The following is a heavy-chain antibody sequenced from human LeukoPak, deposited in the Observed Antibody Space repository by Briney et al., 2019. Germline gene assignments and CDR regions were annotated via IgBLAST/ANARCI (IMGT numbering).Heavy chain of an antibody. D-gene: IGHD3-16*02. CDR1: GFTFSDYY. Sequence: KPGGSLRLSCAASGFTFSDYYMSWIRQPPGKGLEWIGEINHSGSTNYNPSLKSRVTISVDTSKNQFSLKLSSVTAADTAVYYCARGPYDYVWGSYREGIGYWGQGTLVTVSS. CDR3: ARGPYDYVWGSYREGIGY. V-gene: IGHV4-34*01. CDR2: INHSGST. J-gene: IGHJ4*02.